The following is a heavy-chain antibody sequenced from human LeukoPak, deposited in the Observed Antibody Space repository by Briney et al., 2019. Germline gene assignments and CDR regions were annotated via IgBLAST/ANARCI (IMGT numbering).Heavy chain of an antibody. V-gene: IGHV3-21*01. D-gene: IGHD1-26*01. CDR1: GFTFSSYS. J-gene: IGHJ4*02. Sequence: PGGSLRLSFAASGFTFSSYSMNWVRQAPGKGLEWVSSISSSSSYIYYADSVKGRFTISRDNAKNSLYLQMNSLRAEDTAVYYCAREGELLLRVPDYWGQGTLVTVSS. CDR2: ISSSSSYI. CDR3: AREGELLLRVPDY.